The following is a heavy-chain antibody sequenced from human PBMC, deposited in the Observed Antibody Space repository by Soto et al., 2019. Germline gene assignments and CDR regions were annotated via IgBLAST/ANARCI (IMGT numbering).Heavy chain of an antibody. J-gene: IGHJ6*02. CDR3: VRGTPTPGLDI. V-gene: IGHV3-23*01. Sequence: PGGSLRLSCAASGFTFSSYAMSWVRQAPGKGLEWVSAISGSGGSTYYADSVKGRFTISRDNSRNSLYLNMDSLRVGDTATYYCVRGTPTPGLDIWGRGTTATVSS. D-gene: IGHD1-7*01. CDR1: GFTFSSYA. CDR2: ISGSGGST.